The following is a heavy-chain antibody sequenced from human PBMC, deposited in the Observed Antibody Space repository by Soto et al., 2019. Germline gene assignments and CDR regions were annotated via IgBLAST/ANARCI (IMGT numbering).Heavy chain of an antibody. CDR1: GDTFTSYA. CDR2: INAGNGNT. Sequence: ASVKVSCKASGDTFTSYAMHWVRQAPGQRLEWMGWINAGNGNTKYSQKFQGRVTITRDTSASTVYMELSSLRSEDTAVYYCARDFPYTDTSGWYGFDYWGQGTLVTVSS. V-gene: IGHV1-3*01. J-gene: IGHJ4*02. D-gene: IGHD6-19*01. CDR3: ARDFPYTDTSGWYGFDY.